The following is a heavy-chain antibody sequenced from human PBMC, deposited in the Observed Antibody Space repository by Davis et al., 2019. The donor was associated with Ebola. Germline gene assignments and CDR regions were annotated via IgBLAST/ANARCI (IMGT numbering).Heavy chain of an antibody. J-gene: IGHJ6*02. CDR1: GGSISSGGYY. V-gene: IGHV4-31*03. Sequence: PSETLSLTCTVSGGSISSGGYYWSWIRQHPGKGLEWIGYIYYSGSTYYNPSLKSRVTISVDTSKNQFSLKLSSVTAADTAVYYCARENPTHILGSRDYGMDVWGQGTTVTVSS. D-gene: IGHD3-9*01. CDR3: ARENPTHILGSRDYGMDV. CDR2: IYYSGST.